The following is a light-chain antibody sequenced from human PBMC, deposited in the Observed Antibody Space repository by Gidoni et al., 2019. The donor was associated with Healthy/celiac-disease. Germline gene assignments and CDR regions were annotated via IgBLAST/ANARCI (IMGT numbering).Light chain of an antibody. CDR3: QQYNNWPLT. Sequence: VMTKYTATLSVSPGARATLTCRASQDVNSNLAWYHQKPGQSPRRPIFRASTRATGVPSRFSGSGSGTEFTLTISSLQSEDFAVYYCQQYNNWPLTFGGGTKVEIK. J-gene: IGKJ4*01. CDR1: QDVNSN. CDR2: RAS. V-gene: IGKV3-15*01.